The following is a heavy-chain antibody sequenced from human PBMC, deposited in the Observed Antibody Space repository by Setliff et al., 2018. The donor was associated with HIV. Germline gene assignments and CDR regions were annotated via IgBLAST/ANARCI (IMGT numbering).Heavy chain of an antibody. J-gene: IGHJ4*02. CDR3: AGRGGYHDWYFDY. CDR1: GVSMSSHY. Sequence: PSETLSLTCNVSGVSMSSHYWSWIRQAPGQPPNKGLEWIGTIYYSGTTNYNPSLESRVTISIDTSKSQFSLKLTSVTTADTAMYYCAGRGGYHDWYFDYWGQGALVTVSS. D-gene: IGHD5-12*01. V-gene: IGHV4-59*11. CDR2: IYYSGTT.